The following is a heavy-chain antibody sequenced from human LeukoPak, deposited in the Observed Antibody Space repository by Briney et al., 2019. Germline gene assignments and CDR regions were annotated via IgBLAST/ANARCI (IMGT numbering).Heavy chain of an antibody. D-gene: IGHD3-10*01. V-gene: IGHV3-23*01. CDR2: ISGSGGST. J-gene: IGHJ4*02. Sequence: GGSLRLSCAASGFTFSSYGMSWVRQAPGKGLEWVSAISGSGGSTYYADSVKGRFTISRDNSKNTLYLQMNSLRAEDTAVYYCAKDSDFHYYGSGSNQEYWGQGTLVTVSS. CDR3: AKDSDFHYYGSGSNQEY. CDR1: GFTFSSYG.